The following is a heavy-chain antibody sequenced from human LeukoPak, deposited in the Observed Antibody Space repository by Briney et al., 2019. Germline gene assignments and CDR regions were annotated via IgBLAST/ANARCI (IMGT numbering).Heavy chain of an antibody. Sequence: GGSLRLSCAASGFTFSSYSMNWVRQAPGKGLEWVSYISSSSSTIYYADSVKGRFTISRDNAKNSLYLQMNSLRDEDTAVYYWATDAPLYYYDSSGYPLYWGQGTLVTVSS. CDR3: ATDAPLYYYDSSGYPLY. CDR2: ISSSSSTI. V-gene: IGHV3-48*02. D-gene: IGHD3-22*01. J-gene: IGHJ4*02. CDR1: GFTFSSYS.